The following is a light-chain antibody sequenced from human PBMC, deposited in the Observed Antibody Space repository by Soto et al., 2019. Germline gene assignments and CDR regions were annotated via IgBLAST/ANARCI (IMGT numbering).Light chain of an antibody. V-gene: IGKV1-5*03. CDR1: QSISSW. CDR2: KAS. J-gene: IGKJ1*01. CDR3: QQYHSYSWK. Sequence: DLQMTQSPSTLSASVGDRVTITCRASQSISSWLAWYQQKPGKAPKLLIYKASSLESGLPSRFRGSGSGTEFTLTIISLQPDEFATYYCQQYHSYSWKFGQGTKVEIK.